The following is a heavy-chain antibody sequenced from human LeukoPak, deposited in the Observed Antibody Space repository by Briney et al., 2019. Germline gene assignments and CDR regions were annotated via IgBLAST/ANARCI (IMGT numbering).Heavy chain of an antibody. J-gene: IGHJ4*02. Sequence: PSETLSLTCSVSGGSISSYYWNWIRQPPGKCLEWIWYIYYTRNTNHNPSLKSRVTISVDTSKNQFSLKLSSVTAADTAVYYCARDRVRDYFDSWGQGTLVTVSS. D-gene: IGHD3-10*01. CDR1: GGSISSYY. CDR2: IYYTRNT. CDR3: ARDRVRDYFDS. V-gene: IGHV4-59*12.